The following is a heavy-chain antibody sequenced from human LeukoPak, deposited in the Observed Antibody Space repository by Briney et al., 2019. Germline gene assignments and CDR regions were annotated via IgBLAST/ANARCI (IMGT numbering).Heavy chain of an antibody. J-gene: IGHJ6*03. Sequence: RAGGSLRLSCAASGFTFDDYGKSWVRQAPGKGLEWVSGINWNGGSTGYADSVKGRFTISRDNAKNSLYLQMNSLRAEDMAVYYCARGGSYYYYYYMDVWGKGTTVTVSS. V-gene: IGHV3-20*04. CDR2: INWNGGST. CDR1: GFTFDDYG. CDR3: ARGGSYYYYYYMDV. D-gene: IGHD1-26*01.